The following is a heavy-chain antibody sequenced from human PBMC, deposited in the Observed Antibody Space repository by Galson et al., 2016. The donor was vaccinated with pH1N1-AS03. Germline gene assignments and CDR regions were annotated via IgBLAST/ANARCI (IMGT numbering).Heavy chain of an antibody. CDR1: GFTISDYY. Sequence: SLRLSCATSGFTISDYYMSWIRQTPGKVLEWIAYISSAGKTTYYGDSVKGRFTISRDNARNSLYLQMNRLRADDTAVYYCARDLLKYYIDSGSNAPGYWGLGTLVTVSS. V-gene: IGHV3-11*01. D-gene: IGHD3-10*01. J-gene: IGHJ1*01. CDR3: ARDLLKYYIDSGSNAPGY. CDR2: ISSAGKTT.